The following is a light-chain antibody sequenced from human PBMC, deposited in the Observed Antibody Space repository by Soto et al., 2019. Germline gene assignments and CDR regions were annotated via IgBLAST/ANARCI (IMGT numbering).Light chain of an antibody. J-gene: IGKJ4*01. Sequence: IVMTQSPDSLAVSLGERATINCKSSQSIFYSSTNKNYLAWYQQKPGQPPELLIYWASTRESGVTDRFSGSGYATDFTLTSSSLQAEDVAVYYCQQYYSTPLTFGGGTKVEIK. V-gene: IGKV4-1*01. CDR2: WAS. CDR3: QQYYSTPLT. CDR1: QSIFYSSTNKNY.